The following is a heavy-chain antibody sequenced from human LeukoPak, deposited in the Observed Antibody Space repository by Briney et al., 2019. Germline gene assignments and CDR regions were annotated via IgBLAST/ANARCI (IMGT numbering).Heavy chain of an antibody. V-gene: IGHV3-21*05. J-gene: IGHJ4*02. CDR2: ISSSSSYI. D-gene: IGHD2-21*01. CDR1: GFTFSSYE. CDR3: ARAVWWPQTNY. Sequence: PGGSLRLSCAASGFTFSSYEMNWVRQAPGKGLEWVSYISSSSSYIYYADSVKGRFTISRDNAKNSLYLQMNSLRAEDTAVYYCARAVWWPQTNYWGQGTLVTVSS.